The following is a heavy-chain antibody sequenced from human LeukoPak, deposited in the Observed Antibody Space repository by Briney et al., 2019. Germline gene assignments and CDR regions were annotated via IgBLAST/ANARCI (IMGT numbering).Heavy chain of an antibody. CDR2: ISGGGKI. D-gene: IGHD3-9*01. V-gene: IGHV3-53*01. J-gene: IGHJ4*02. CDR3: ARALTGYYAAFDC. CDR1: GFTVSISY. Sequence: PGGSLRLSCAASGFTVSISYMSWVRQARGKGLEWVSLISGGGKIYYAVAVKGRFTISRDNSKNSLYLQMNSLRAEDTAVYYCARALTGYYAAFDCWGQGTLVTVSP.